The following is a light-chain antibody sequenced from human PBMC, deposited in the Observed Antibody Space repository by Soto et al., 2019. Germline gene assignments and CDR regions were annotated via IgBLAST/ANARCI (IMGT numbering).Light chain of an antibody. Sequence: DIQMTQSPSTLSASVGDRVTITCRASQRISTSLAWYQQKPGKAPKLLIFDASTLESGVPSRFSGSGSGTEFTLTIISLQPDDFATYYCQNYNGYPFTFGPGTKVDI. J-gene: IGKJ3*01. CDR1: QRISTS. CDR2: DAS. CDR3: QNYNGYPFT. V-gene: IGKV1-5*01.